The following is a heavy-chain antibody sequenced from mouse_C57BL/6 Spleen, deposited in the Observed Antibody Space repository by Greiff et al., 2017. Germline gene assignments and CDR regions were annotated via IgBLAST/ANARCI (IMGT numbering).Heavy chain of an antibody. V-gene: IGHV1-52*01. Sequence: QVQLQQPGAELVRPGSSVKLSCKASGYTFTSYWMHWVKQRPIQGLEWIGNIDPSDSETHYNQKFKDKATLTVDKSSSTAYMQLSSLTSEDSAVYYWARAHYGSSLYYFDYWGQGTTLTVSS. CDR2: IDPSDSET. CDR1: GYTFTSYW. J-gene: IGHJ2*01. D-gene: IGHD1-1*01. CDR3: ARAHYGSSLYYFDY.